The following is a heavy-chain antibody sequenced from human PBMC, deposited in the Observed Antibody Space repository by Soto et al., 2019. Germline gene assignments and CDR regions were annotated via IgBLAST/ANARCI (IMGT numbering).Heavy chain of an antibody. CDR3: ARGGSGYTCFNEF. CDR2: IIPVFQTR. Sequence: QEQLVQSGAEVKKPGSSVKVSCKASGGLFSRYPISWVRQVPGQGLEWMGGIIPVFQTRYYTQRVQGRVRITANQSTNTAYMVMSSLRSEDTAIYYCARGGSGYTCFNEFWGQGTLVTVSS. V-gene: IGHV1-69*01. D-gene: IGHD3-22*01. J-gene: IGHJ4*02. CDR1: GGLFSRYP.